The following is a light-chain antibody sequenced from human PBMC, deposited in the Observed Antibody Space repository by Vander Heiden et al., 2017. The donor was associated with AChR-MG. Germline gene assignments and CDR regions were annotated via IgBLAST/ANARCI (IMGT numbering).Light chain of an antibody. CDR1: QDISNY. CDR3: QQYDNLRT. J-gene: IGKJ3*01. CDR2: DAS. Sequence: DIQMTQSPSSLSASVGDRVTITCQASQDISNYLNWYQQKPGKAPKHLIYDASNLETGVPSRFSGSGSGTDFTFTISSLQPEDIATYYFQQYDNLRTFGPGTKVDIK. V-gene: IGKV1-33*01.